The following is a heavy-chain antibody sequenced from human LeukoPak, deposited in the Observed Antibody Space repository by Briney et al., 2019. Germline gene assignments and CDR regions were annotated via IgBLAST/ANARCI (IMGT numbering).Heavy chain of an antibody. Sequence: GRSLRLSCAASGFTLSSHAMHWVRQAPGEGLEWVAAIAYDGSSPHYGDSVKGRSTIFRDNAKNTLYLQMNSLRAEDTAVCYCVRDLGGRSGHWGQGTLVTVSS. CDR2: IAYDGSSP. CDR3: VRDLGGRSGH. J-gene: IGHJ4*02. CDR1: GFTLSSHA. V-gene: IGHV3-30-3*01. D-gene: IGHD1-26*01.